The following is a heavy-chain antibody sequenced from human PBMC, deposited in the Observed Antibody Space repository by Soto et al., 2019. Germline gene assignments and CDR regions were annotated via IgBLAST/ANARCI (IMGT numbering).Heavy chain of an antibody. CDR2: ISNDGSNK. D-gene: IGHD1-26*01. J-gene: IGHJ4*02. V-gene: IGHV3-30-3*01. CDR3: VRDFHSGSYFFDY. CDR1: GFVFNSYA. Sequence: GGSLRLSCAASGFVFNSYAMHWVRQAPGQGLQWVAVISNDGSNKFYADSVKGRFTISRDNSKNTLFLETQSLRPEDTALFHCVRDFHSGSYFFDYWGQGALVTVSS.